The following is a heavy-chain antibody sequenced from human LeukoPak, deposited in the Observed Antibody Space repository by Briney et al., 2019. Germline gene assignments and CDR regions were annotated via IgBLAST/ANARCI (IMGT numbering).Heavy chain of an antibody. CDR2: ISGSGGTI. CDR1: GFTVSSNY. CDR3: ARKSAYCSGGSCSLDY. Sequence: GGSLRLSCAASGFTVSSNYISWVRQAPGKGLEWVSYISGSGGTIFYADSVKGRFTISRDNAKNSLFLQMDSLRAEDTAVYFCARKSAYCSGGSCSLDYWGQGTLVTVSS. V-gene: IGHV3-11*04. D-gene: IGHD2-15*01. J-gene: IGHJ4*02.